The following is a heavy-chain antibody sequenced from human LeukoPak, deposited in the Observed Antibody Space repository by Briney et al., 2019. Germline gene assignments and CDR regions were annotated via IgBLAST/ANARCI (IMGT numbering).Heavy chain of an antibody. CDR3: ARERTPKYSYVSGIFDRYFDY. D-gene: IGHD3-10*01. CDR2: ISSSGSTI. J-gene: IGHJ4*02. V-gene: IGHV3-11*04. CDR1: GFTFSDYY. Sequence: PGGSLRLSCAASGFTFSDYYMSWIRQAPGKGLEWVSYISSSGSTIYYADSVKGRFTLSRDKAKNSLYLQTNSLRPEDTAVYYCARERTPKYSYVSGIFDRYFDYGGQGPLVTVSS.